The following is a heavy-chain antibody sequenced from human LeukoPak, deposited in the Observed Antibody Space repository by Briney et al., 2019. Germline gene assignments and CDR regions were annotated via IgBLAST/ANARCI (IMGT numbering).Heavy chain of an antibody. CDR3: ARDLIAARPSYYGMDV. CDR2: ISSSSSYI. V-gene: IGHV3-21*01. CDR1: GFTFSSYS. Sequence: GGSLRLSCAASGFTFSSYSMNWVRQAPGKGLEWVSSISSSSSYIYYADSVKGRFTISRDNAKNSLYLQMNSLRAEDTAVYYCARDLIAARPSYYGMDVWGQGTTVTVSS. D-gene: IGHD6-6*01. J-gene: IGHJ6*02.